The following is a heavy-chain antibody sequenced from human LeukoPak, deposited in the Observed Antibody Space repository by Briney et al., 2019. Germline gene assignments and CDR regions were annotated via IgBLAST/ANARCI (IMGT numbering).Heavy chain of an antibody. J-gene: IGHJ4*02. CDR2: ISSSSSTI. CDR3: ARGTYYYED. D-gene: IGHD3-22*01. CDR1: GFTFSSHR. Sequence: GGSLRLSCAASGFTFSSHRMNWVRQAPGKGLEWVSYISSSSSTIYYADSVKGRFTISRDNAKNSLYLQMNSLRAEDTAVYYCARGTYYYEDWGQGTLVTVSS. V-gene: IGHV3-48*01.